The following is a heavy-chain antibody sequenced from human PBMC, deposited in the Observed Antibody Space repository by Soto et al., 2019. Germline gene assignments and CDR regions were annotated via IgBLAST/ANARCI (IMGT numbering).Heavy chain of an antibody. Sequence: QVQLAESGGGVVQPGRSLRLSCVGSGFRFSDYGMHWVRQAPGKGLEWVAMMSFDGTYKYYADSVKGRFIISRDNSNNTLYLQMNSLRAEDTAVYYCAKDRRDGEYNSVYDFWGQGPLLTVSS. CDR1: GFRFSDYG. CDR3: AKDRRDGEYNSVYDF. D-gene: IGHD4-17*01. J-gene: IGHJ4*02. V-gene: IGHV3-30*18. CDR2: MSFDGTYK.